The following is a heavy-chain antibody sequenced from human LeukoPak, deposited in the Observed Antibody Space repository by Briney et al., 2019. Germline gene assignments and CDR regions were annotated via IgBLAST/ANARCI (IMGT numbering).Heavy chain of an antibody. CDR3: ARRTGEYSHPYDY. V-gene: IGHV3-73*01. CDR2: IRSKANSYAT. Sequence: PGGSLRLSCAASGFTFSGSAMHWVRQASGKGLEWVGRIRSKANSYATAYAASVKGRFTISRDNSKNTLYLQMNSLRAEDTAVYYCARRTGEYSHPYDYWGQGTLVTVSS. J-gene: IGHJ4*02. D-gene: IGHD2/OR15-2a*01. CDR1: GFTFSGSA.